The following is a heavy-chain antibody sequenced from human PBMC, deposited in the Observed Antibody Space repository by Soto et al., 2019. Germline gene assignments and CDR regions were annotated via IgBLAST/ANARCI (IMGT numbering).Heavy chain of an antibody. Sequence: QVQLVQSGAEVKKPGSSVKVSCKASGGTFSSYAISWVRQAPGQGLEWMGGIIPIFGTANYAQKFQGRVTITADESTSTAYMELSSLRSDDTAVYYCARGGVPAAIDWFDPWGQGTLVTVSS. V-gene: IGHV1-69*01. CDR3: ARGGVPAAIDWFDP. CDR2: IIPIFGTA. CDR1: GGTFSSYA. D-gene: IGHD2-2*01. J-gene: IGHJ5*02.